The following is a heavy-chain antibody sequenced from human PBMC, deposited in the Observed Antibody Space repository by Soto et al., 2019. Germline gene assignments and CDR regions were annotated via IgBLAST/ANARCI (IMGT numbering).Heavy chain of an antibody. J-gene: IGHJ4*02. V-gene: IGHV3-48*02. CDR1: GFTFSSYS. CDR2: ISSSSSTI. D-gene: IGHD2-15*01. CDR3: ARDLSSPDIVVVVGPIDY. Sequence: GGSLRLSCAASGFTFSSYSMNWVRQAPGKGLEWVSYISSSSSTIYYADSVKGRFTISRDNAKNSLYLQMNSLRDEDTAVYYCARDLSSPDIVVVVGPIDYWGQGTLVTVSS.